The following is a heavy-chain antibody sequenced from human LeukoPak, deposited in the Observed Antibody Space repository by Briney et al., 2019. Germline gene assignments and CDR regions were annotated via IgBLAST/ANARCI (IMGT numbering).Heavy chain of an antibody. D-gene: IGHD6-13*01. Sequence: PGESLRLSCAASGFTFTTYWMSWVRQAPGKGLEWVSYISSSGSTIYYADSVKGRFTISRDNAKNSLYLQMNSLRAEDTAVYYCASPRTGYSSPFDYWGQGTLVTVSS. V-gene: IGHV3-48*04. CDR1: GFTFTTYW. J-gene: IGHJ4*02. CDR3: ASPRTGYSSPFDY. CDR2: ISSSGSTI.